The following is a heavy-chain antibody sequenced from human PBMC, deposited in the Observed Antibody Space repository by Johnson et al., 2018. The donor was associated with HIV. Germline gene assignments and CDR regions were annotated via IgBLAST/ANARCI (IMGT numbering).Heavy chain of an antibody. CDR2: IWYDGSNR. CDR3: ARLPSGYSRDGFNV. Sequence: QMLLVESGGGVVQPGRSLRLSCAASGLTFSSYGMHWVRQAPGKGLEWVAVIWYDGSNRYYTESVKGRFTISRDNSKNTLYLQMNRLRAEDTAVYYCARLPSGYSRDGFNVWGQGTMVTLSS. V-gene: IGHV3-30*19. J-gene: IGHJ3*01. CDR1: GLTFSSYG. D-gene: IGHD5-18*01.